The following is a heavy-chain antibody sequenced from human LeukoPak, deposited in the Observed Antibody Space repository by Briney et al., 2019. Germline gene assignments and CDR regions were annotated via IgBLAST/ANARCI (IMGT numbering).Heavy chain of an antibody. Sequence: ASVTVSCKASVYTFISSDINWVRQATGQGLEWMGWINPNSGNTGCAQKFQGRITMTRNNSISTAYMELSSLRSEDTAIYYCTTYYYDSSGYRTPKYWGQGTLVTVSS. CDR2: INPNSGNT. J-gene: IGHJ4*02. V-gene: IGHV1-8*01. CDR1: VYTFISSD. D-gene: IGHD3-22*01. CDR3: TTYYYDSSGYRTPKY.